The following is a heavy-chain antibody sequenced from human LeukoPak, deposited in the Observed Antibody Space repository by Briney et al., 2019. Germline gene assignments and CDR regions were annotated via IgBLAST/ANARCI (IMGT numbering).Heavy chain of an antibody. CDR1: GFTFSSYA. V-gene: IGHV3-23*01. J-gene: IGHJ4*02. CDR2: ISGSGGST. D-gene: IGHD6-6*01. Sequence: GGSLRLSCAASGFTFSSYAMSWVRQAPGKGLEWVSAISGSGGSTYYADSVKGRFTISRDNSKNTLYLQMNSLRAEDTAVYYCAKGHGSSPKTYFASWGQGTWSPSPQ. CDR3: AKGHGSSPKTYFAS.